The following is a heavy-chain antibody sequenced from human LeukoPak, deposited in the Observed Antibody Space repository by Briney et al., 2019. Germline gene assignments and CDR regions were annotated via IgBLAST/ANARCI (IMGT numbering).Heavy chain of an antibody. CDR2: IYSGGST. CDR1: GFTVSSNY. V-gene: IGHV3-66*01. Sequence: GGSLRLSCAASGFTVSSNYMSWVRQAPGKGLEWVSVIYSGGSTYYADSVKGRFTISRDNSRNTLYLQMNSLRAEDTAVYYCARDHYYGSGSYDYWGQGTLVTVSS. J-gene: IGHJ4*02. D-gene: IGHD3-10*01. CDR3: ARDHYYGSGSYDY.